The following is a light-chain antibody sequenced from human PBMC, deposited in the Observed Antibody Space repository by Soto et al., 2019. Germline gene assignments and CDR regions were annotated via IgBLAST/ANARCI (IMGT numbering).Light chain of an antibody. CDR1: RGIDDR. CDR2: KAS. CDR3: QHYNSYSEA. J-gene: IGKJ1*01. V-gene: IGKV1-5*03. Sequence: DIQLTQSPSLLSASVGDRVTITCRASRGIDDRLAWYQQKPGKAPKLLIYKASTLKSGVPSRFSGSGSGTEFTLTISSLQPDDFATYYCQHYNSYSEAFGQGTKV.